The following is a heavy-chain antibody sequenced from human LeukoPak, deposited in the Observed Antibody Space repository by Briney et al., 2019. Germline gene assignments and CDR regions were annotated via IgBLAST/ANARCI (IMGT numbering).Heavy chain of an antibody. D-gene: IGHD3-16*02. CDR1: GGTFSSYA. CDR3: ARASVITFGGVIVRGAFDI. J-gene: IGHJ3*02. CDR2: IIPIFGTA. Sequence: ASVKVSCKASGGTFSSYAISWVRQAPGQGLEWMGGIIPIFGTANYAQKFQGRVTITTEESRSTAYMELRSLRYEDKAVYYCARASVITFGGVIVRGAFDIWGQGTMVTVSS. V-gene: IGHV1-69*05.